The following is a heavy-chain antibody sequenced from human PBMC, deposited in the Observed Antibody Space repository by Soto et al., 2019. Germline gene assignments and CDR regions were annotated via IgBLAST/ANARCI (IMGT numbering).Heavy chain of an antibody. CDR1: GFTFSSYA. CDR2: ISYDGSNK. Sequence: GGSLRLSCAASGFTFSSYAMHWVRQAPGKGLEWVAVISYDGSNKYYADSVKGRFTISRDNSKNTLYLQMNSLRAEDTAVYYCAREEVVVIPFQHWGQGTLVTVSS. V-gene: IGHV3-30-3*01. J-gene: IGHJ1*01. D-gene: IGHD3-22*01. CDR3: AREEVVVIPFQH.